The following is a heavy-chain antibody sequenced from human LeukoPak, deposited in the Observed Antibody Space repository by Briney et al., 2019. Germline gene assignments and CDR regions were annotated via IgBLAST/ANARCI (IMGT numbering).Heavy chain of an antibody. D-gene: IGHD3-22*01. CDR1: GYTFTSYY. Sequence: ASVKVSCKASGYTFTSYYIHWVRQAPGQGLEWMGWINPNIGDTSSAQKFQGRVTMTRDTSISTAYMEVSSLRSDDTAVYYCARAAYDNSGLRFDYWGQGTLVTVSS. V-gene: IGHV1-2*02. CDR3: ARAAYDNSGLRFDY. CDR2: INPNIGDT. J-gene: IGHJ4*02.